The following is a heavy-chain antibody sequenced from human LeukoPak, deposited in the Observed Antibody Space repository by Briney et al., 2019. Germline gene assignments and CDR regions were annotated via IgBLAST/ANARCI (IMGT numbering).Heavy chain of an antibody. CDR3: ARGFSSGSSLPFDN. CDR2: IESDGSST. V-gene: IGHV3-74*01. D-gene: IGHD3-10*01. J-gene: IGHJ4*02. Sequence: GGSLRLSCAAPGFTFSNYWMHWVRQAPGKGLVWVSRIESDGSSTSYADSVKGRITISRDNAKNTLYLQMNRLRAEDTAVYYCARGFSSGSSLPFDNWGQGTLVTVSS. CDR1: GFTFSNYW.